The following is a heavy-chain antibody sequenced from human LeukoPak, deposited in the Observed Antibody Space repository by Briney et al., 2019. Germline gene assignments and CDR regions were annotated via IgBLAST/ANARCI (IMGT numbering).Heavy chain of an antibody. D-gene: IGHD1-26*01. V-gene: IGHV4-59*01. CDR1: GGPISSYY. J-gene: IGHJ3*02. CDR3: ARAEGYSGSYHRGFDI. Sequence: PSETLSLTCTVSGGPISSYYWSWIRQPPGKGLEWIGYIYYSGSTNYNPSLKSRVTISVDTSKNQFSLKLSSVTAADTAVYYCARAEGYSGSYHRGFDIWGQGTMVTVSS. CDR2: IYYSGST.